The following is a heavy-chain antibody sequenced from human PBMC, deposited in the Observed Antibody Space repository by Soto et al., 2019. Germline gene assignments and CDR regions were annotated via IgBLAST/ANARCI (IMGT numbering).Heavy chain of an antibody. CDR1: GDSIRFYY. J-gene: IGHJ5*01. D-gene: IGHD3-10*01. V-gene: IGHV4-59*08. CDR3: GRHNNWLGESRPNWFDS. CDR2: IYYSGST. Sequence: PSETLSLTCNVSGDSIRFYYWSWIRQPPGKGLEWMGYIYYSGSTQYNPSLKSRVTISMDASKNQVSLKLSSVTAADTAVYYCGRHNNWLGESRPNWFDSWGQGTLVTVSS.